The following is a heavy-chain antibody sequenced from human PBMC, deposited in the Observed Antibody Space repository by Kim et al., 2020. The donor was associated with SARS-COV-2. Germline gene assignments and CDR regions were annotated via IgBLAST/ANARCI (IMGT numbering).Heavy chain of an antibody. Sequence: GGSLRLSCAASGFTFSSYAMHWVRQAPGKGLEWVAVIWYDGSNKYYADSVKGRFTISRDNSKNTLYLQMNSLRAEDTAVYYCAKNPDILTGYYKYDYYYGMDVWGQGTTVTVSS. V-gene: IGHV3-33*06. CDR2: IWYDGSNK. CDR3: AKNPDILTGYYKYDYYYGMDV. CDR1: GFTFSSYA. J-gene: IGHJ6*02. D-gene: IGHD3-9*01.